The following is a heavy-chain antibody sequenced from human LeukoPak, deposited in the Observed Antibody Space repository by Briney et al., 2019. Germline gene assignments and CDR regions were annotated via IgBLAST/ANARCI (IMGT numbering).Heavy chain of an antibody. J-gene: IGHJ4*02. Sequence: ASVKVSRKASGYAFGFYGISWVRQAPGQGLEWMGWISVNNDNTHYAQKFQGRVTMTTDTSTSTAYMEVRSLRSDDTAIYYCQRITIFGVVIDFDYWGQGTLVTVSS. V-gene: IGHV1-18*01. CDR1: GYAFGFYG. CDR3: QRITIFGVVIDFDY. D-gene: IGHD3-3*01. CDR2: ISVNNDNT.